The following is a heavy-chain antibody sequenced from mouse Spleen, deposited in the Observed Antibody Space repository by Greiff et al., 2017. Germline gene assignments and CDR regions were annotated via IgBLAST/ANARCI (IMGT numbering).Heavy chain of an antibody. CDR1: GYTFTSYW. V-gene: IGHV1-64*01. CDR3: ARTPNNYLYYFDY. Sequence: VQLQQPGAELVKPGASVKLSCKASGYTFTSYWMHWVKQRPGQGLEWIGMIHPNSGSTNYNEKFKSKATLTVDKSSSTAYMQLSSLTSEDSAVYYCARTPNNYLYYFDYWGQGTTLTVSS. D-gene: IGHD1-3*01. CDR2: IHPNSGST. J-gene: IGHJ2*01.